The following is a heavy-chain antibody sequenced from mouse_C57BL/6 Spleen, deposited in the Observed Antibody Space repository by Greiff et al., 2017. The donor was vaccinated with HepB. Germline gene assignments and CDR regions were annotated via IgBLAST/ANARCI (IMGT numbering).Heavy chain of an antibody. J-gene: IGHJ4*01. CDR1: GYTFTSYW. D-gene: IGHD2-5*01. CDR2: IDPSDSYT. V-gene: IGHV1-69*01. CDR3: AKMTYCSKYVGAMDY. Sequence: VQLQQPGAELVMPGASVKLSCKASGYTFTSYWMHWVKQRPGQGLEWIGDIDPSDSYTNYNHKFKGKSTLTVDKSSSTAYMQLSSLTSEDAAVYYCAKMTYCSKYVGAMDYWGQGTSVTVSS.